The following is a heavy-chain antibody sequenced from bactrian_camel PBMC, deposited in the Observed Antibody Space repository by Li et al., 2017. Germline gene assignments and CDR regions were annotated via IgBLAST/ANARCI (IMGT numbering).Heavy chain of an antibody. J-gene: IGHJ6*01. V-gene: IGHV3S40*01. CDR1: GYTFSSNC. CDR2: IYIGGGST. CDR3: AADCCSWAHFYS. Sequence: VQLVESGGGSVQAGGSLRLSCAVSGYTFSSNCMGWFRQAHGKEREGVAAIYIGGGSTYYADSVKGRFTISQDNAKNTVFLQMNSLKPEDTAVYYCAADCCSWAHFYSWGQGTQVTVS. D-gene: IGHD3*01.